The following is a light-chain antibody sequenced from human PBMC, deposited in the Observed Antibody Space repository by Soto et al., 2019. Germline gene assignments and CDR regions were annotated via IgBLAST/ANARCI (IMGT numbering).Light chain of an antibody. CDR2: EVT. CDR3: SSYTSSSTLYV. Sequence: QSVLTQPASVSGSPGQSITISCTGTSSDVGGYNYVCWYKQHPGKAPQLMIYEVTNRPSGVSDRFSGSKSGNTASLTISGLQAEDEADYYGSSYTSSSTLYVFGTGTKVTVL. J-gene: IGLJ1*01. V-gene: IGLV2-14*01. CDR1: SSDVGGYNY.